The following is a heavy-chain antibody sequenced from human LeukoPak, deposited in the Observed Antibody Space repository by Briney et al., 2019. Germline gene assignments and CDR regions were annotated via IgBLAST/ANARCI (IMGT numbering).Heavy chain of an antibody. D-gene: IGHD2-15*01. V-gene: IGHV4-4*07. CDR2: IYTSGST. CDR3: ASSPVRGGAFDI. CDR1: GGSISSYY. J-gene: IGHJ3*02. Sequence: SETLSLTCTVSGGSISSYYWSWIRQPAGKGLEWIGRIYTSGSTDYNPSLKSRVTMSVDTSKNQFSLKLSSVTAADTAVYYCASSPVRGGAFDIWGQGTMVTVSS.